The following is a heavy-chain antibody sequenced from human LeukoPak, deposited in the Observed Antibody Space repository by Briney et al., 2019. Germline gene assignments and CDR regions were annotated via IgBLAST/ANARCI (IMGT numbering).Heavy chain of an antibody. CDR2: ISSNGGST. V-gene: IGHV3-64*01. CDR1: GFTFSSYA. CDR3: ARGGVGYCSGGSCPDAFDI. J-gene: IGHJ3*02. Sequence: GGSLRLSCAASGFTFSSYAMHRVRQAPGKGLEYVSAISSNGGSTYYANSVKGRFTISRDNSKNTLYLQMGSLRAEDMAVYYCARGGVGYCSGGSCPDAFDIWGQGTMVTVSS. D-gene: IGHD2-15*01.